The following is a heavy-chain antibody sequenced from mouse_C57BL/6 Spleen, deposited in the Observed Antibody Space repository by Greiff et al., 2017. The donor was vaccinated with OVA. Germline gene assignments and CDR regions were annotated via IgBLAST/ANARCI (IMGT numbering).Heavy chain of an antibody. CDR3: ARIYYGNSHWYFDV. CDR1: GYSITSGYY. Sequence: EVKVEESGPGLVKPSQSLSLTCSVTGYSITSGYYWNWIRQFPGNKLEWMGYISYDGSNNYNPSLKNRISITRDTSKNQFFLKLNSVTTEDTATYYCARIYYGNSHWYFDVWGTGTTVTVSS. CDR2: ISYDGSN. J-gene: IGHJ1*03. D-gene: IGHD2-1*01. V-gene: IGHV3-6*01.